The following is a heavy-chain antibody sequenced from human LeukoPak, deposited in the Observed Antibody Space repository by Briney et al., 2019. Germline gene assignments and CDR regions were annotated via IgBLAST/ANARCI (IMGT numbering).Heavy chain of an antibody. V-gene: IGHV4-59*08. Sequence: SETLSLTCTVSGGSISSYYWSWIRQPPGKGLEWIGYIYYSGSTNYNPSLKSRVTMSVDTSKNQFSLKLSSVTAADTAVYYCARRAFYDYGRWFDPWGQGTLVTVSS. J-gene: IGHJ5*02. D-gene: IGHD3-16*01. CDR1: GGSISSYY. CDR2: IYYSGST. CDR3: ARRAFYDYGRWFDP.